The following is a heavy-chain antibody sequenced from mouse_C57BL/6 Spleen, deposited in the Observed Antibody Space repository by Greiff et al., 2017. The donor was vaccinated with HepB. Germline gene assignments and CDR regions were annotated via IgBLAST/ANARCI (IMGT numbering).Heavy chain of an antibody. CDR3: VSSYYGSSNWYFDV. V-gene: IGHV10-3*01. Sequence: EVQGVESGGGLVQPKGSLKLSCAASGFTFNTYAMHWVRQAPGKGLEWVARIRSKSSNYATYYADSVKDRFTISRDDSQSMLYLQMNNLKTEDTAMYYCVSSYYGSSNWYFDVWGTGTTVTVSS. D-gene: IGHD1-1*01. J-gene: IGHJ1*03. CDR1: GFTFNTYA. CDR2: IRSKSSNYAT.